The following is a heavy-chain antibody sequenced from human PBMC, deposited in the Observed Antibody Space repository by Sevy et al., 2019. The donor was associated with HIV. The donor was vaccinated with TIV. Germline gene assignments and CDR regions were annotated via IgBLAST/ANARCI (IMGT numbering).Heavy chain of an antibody. CDR2: FDPEDGET. CDR1: GYTLTELS. Sequence: ASVKVSCKVSGYTLTELSMHWVRQAPGKGLEWMGGFDPEDGETIYAQKFQGRVTMTEDTSTDTAYMELSSLRSEDTAVYYCATAGPLRDGYNFFDYWGQGTLVTVSS. CDR3: ATAGPLRDGYNFFDY. D-gene: IGHD5-12*01. J-gene: IGHJ4*02. V-gene: IGHV1-24*01.